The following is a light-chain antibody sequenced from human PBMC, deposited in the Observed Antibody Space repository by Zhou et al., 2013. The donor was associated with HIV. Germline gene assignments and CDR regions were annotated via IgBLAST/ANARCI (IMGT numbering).Light chain of an antibody. J-gene: IGKJ4*01. CDR3: QRYGDSPALS. CDR2: GAS. Sequence: EIVLTQSPGTLSLSPGERATLSCRASQSVSSSYLAWYQLKPGQAPRLLIYGASIRATAIPDRFSGSGSGTDFALTISRLEPEDFAVYYCQRYGDSPALSFGGGTKLEIK. CDR1: QSVSSSY. V-gene: IGKV3-20*01.